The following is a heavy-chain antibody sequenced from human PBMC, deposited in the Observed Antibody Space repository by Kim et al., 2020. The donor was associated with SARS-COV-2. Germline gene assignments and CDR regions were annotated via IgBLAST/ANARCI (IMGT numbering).Heavy chain of an antibody. J-gene: IGHJ4*02. Sequence: GGSLRLSCAASGFTFSSYWMSWVRQAPGKGLEWVANIKQDGSEKYYVDSVKGRFTISRDNAKNSLYLQMNSLRAEDTAVYYCAREPRKLYSSSWYNDYWGQGTLVTVSS. CDR3: AREPRKLYSSSWYNDY. CDR1: GFTFSSYW. CDR2: IKQDGSEK. V-gene: IGHV3-7*01. D-gene: IGHD6-13*01.